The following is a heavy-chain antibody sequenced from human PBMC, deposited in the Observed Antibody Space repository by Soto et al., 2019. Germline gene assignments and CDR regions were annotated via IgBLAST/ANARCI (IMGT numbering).Heavy chain of an antibody. J-gene: IGHJ4*01. CDR1: GGSINSDEFY. V-gene: IGHV4-30-4*08. Sequence: QVQLQESGPGLVRPSQTLSLTCSVSGGSINSDEFYWSWIRQPPGEGLEWIGHVYYTGRTSYSPALKSRLTISIDTSRNQFSLRLISMSAADTAVYYCVRDRSNSPDFFASWGQGTLVTVSS. CDR2: VYYTGRT. CDR3: VRDRSNSPDFFAS. D-gene: IGHD6-13*01.